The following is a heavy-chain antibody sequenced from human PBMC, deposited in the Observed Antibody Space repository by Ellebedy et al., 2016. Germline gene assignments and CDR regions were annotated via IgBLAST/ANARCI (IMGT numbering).Heavy chain of an antibody. CDR2: ITRDGNEE. CDR3: ARDTDGWSRDS. V-gene: IGHV3-7*01. D-gene: IGHD5-24*01. J-gene: IGHJ4*02. Sequence: GESLKISCAASGFTFSAYSMTWVRQAPGKGLEWVATITRDGNEEYYVDSVKGRFTVSRDSAKDSVYLQMNSLRAEDTAVYYCARDTDGWSRDSWGQGTLVIVSS. CDR1: GFTFSAYS.